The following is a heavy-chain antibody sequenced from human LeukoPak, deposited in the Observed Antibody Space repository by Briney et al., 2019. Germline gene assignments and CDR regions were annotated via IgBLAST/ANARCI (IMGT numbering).Heavy chain of an antibody. J-gene: IGHJ3*02. CDR2: IRYDGSNK. Sequence: PGRSLRLSCAASGFTFSSYGMHWVRQAPGMGLEWVAFIRYDGSNKYYADSVKGRFTISRDNSKNTLYLQMNSLRAEDTAVYYCAKGVRGSYYDDAFDIWGQGTMVTVSS. V-gene: IGHV3-30*02. CDR1: GFTFSSYG. CDR3: AKGVRGSYYDDAFDI. D-gene: IGHD1-26*01.